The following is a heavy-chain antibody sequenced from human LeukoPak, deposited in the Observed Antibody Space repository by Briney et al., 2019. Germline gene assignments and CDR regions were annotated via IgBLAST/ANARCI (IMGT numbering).Heavy chain of an antibody. D-gene: IGHD3-10*01. J-gene: IGHJ4*02. Sequence: PGGSLRLSCAASGFTFDDYGMSWVRQAPGKGLEWVSGINWNGGSTGYADSVKGRFTISRDNAKTSLYLQMNSLRAEDTALYYCARDFWGSGQGGFDYWGQGTPVTVSS. CDR3: ARDFWGSGQGGFDY. CDR1: GFTFDDYG. V-gene: IGHV3-20*04. CDR2: INWNGGST.